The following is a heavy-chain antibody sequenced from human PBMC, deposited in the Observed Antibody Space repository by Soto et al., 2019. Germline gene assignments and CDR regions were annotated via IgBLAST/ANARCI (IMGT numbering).Heavy chain of an antibody. Sequence: PSETLSLTCAVSSGSISSSNWWSWVRQPPGKGLEWIGEIYHSGSTNYNPSLKSRVTISVDKSKNQFSLKLSSVTAADTAVYYCARGDSDQPRLNDYGDYERIPRAFDIWGQGTMVTVSS. CDR3: ARGDSDQPRLNDYGDYERIPRAFDI. CDR1: SGSISSSNW. V-gene: IGHV4-4*02. CDR2: IYHSGST. D-gene: IGHD4-17*01. J-gene: IGHJ3*02.